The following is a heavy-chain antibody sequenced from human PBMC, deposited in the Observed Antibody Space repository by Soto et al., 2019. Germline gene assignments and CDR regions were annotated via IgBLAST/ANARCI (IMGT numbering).Heavy chain of an antibody. CDR2: IDWDDDK. V-gene: IGHV2-70*04. CDR1: GFSLSTSGMR. J-gene: IGHJ4*01. Sequence: SGPTLVNPTQTLTLTCTLSGFSLSTSGMRVSWIRQPPGKALEWLARIDWDDDKFYSTSLKTRLTISKDTSKNQVVLTMTNMDPVDTATYYCARIGYSRDYWGHGTLVTVSS. D-gene: IGHD6-13*01. CDR3: ARIGYSRDY.